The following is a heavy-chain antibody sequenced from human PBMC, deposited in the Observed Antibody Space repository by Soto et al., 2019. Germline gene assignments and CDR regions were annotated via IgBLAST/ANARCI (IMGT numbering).Heavy chain of an antibody. V-gene: IGHV6-1*01. CDR3: VRRAGAVAGTSRFDF. CDR2: TYYRSKWSN. J-gene: IGHJ4*02. CDR1: GDSVSSNSAT. D-gene: IGHD6-19*01. Sequence: SQTLSLTCAISGDSVSSNSATWDWIRQSPSRGLEWLGRTYYRSKWSNDYAVSVKGRITINPDTSNNQFSLHLNSVTPDDTAVYYCVRRAGAVAGTSRFDFWGQGTLVTVSS.